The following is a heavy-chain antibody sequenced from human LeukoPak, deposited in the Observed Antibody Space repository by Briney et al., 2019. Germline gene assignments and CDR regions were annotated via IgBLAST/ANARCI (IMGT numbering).Heavy chain of an antibody. CDR1: GFTFSSYA. CDR2: ISGSGGST. CDR3: AKGNGVVVPAAIIDY. Sequence: PGGSLRLSCAASGFTFSSYAMSWVRQAPGKGLEWVSAISGSGGSTYYADSVKGRFTISRDNSKNTLYLQMNSLRAEGTAVYYCAKGNGVVVPAAIIDYWGQGTLVTVSS. D-gene: IGHD2-2*01. J-gene: IGHJ4*02. V-gene: IGHV3-23*01.